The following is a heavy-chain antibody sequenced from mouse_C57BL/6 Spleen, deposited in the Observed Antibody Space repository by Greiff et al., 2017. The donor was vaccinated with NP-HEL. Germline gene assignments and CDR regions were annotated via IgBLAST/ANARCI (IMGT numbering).Heavy chain of an antibody. CDR2: INPYNGDT. J-gene: IGHJ2*01. Sequence: VQLQESGPELVKPGASVKISCKASGYSFTGYFMNWVMQTHGKSLEWIGRINPYNGDTFYNQKFKGKATLTVDKSASTADMELRSLTSEDAAVYYCARWGTDDGGLDYWGQGTTLTVSS. V-gene: IGHV1-20*01. CDR3: ARWGTDDGGLDY. D-gene: IGHD3-3*01. CDR1: GYSFTGYF.